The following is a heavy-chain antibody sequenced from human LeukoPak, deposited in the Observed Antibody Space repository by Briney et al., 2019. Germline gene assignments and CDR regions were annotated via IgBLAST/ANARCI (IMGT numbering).Heavy chain of an antibody. CDR3: AGGPQRDDSVGGSYRPGDH. D-gene: IGHD3-16*02. Sequence: ASVKVSCKASGYTFTGYYMHWVRQAPGQGLEWMGWINPNSGGTNYAQKFQGRVTMTRDMSISTAYMELSRLRSDDTAVYYCAGGPQRDDSVGGSYRPGDHWGRGPLVTVSS. V-gene: IGHV1-2*02. CDR2: INPNSGGT. CDR1: GYTFTGYY. J-gene: IGHJ4*02.